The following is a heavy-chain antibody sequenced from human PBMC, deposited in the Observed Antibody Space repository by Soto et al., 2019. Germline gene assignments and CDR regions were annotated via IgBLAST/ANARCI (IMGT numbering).Heavy chain of an antibody. CDR2: INPRNGDT. CDR3: ARHRLTCGSEYCEY. Sequence: APVKVSFKASGYTFTDHNLHWERQAPGQRLEWMGSINPRNGDTFTAQKFQARVTMTRDASITTVYMELIGLTSPDTAVYYCARHRLTCGSEYCEYWGQATLVTV. J-gene: IGHJ4*02. D-gene: IGHD6-25*01. CDR1: GYTFTDHN. V-gene: IGHV1-2*02.